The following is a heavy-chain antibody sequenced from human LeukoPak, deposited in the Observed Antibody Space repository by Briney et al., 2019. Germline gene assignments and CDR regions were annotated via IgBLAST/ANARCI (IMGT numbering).Heavy chain of an antibody. V-gene: IGHV3-30*18. D-gene: IGHD2-21*02. J-gene: IGHJ4*02. CDR3: AKEAAYCGGDCYSGSDY. Sequence: GGSLRLSCAASGFTFSSYAMSWVRQAPGKGLEWVAVISYDGSNKYYADSVKGRFTISRDNSKNTLYLQMNSLRAEDTAVYYCAKEAAYCGGDCYSGSDYWGQGTLVTVSS. CDR1: GFTFSSYA. CDR2: ISYDGSNK.